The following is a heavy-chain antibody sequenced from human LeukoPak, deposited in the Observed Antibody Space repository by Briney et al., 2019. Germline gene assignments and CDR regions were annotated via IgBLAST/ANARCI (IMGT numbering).Heavy chain of an antibody. Sequence: GGSLRLSCGASGFTFSSYAMSWVRQAPGKGLEWVSAISGSGGSTYYADSVKGRFTISRDSSKNTLYLQMNSLRAEDTAVYYCAKVLTGSGWPFDYWGQGTLVTVSS. D-gene: IGHD6-19*01. CDR1: GFTFSSYA. CDR3: AKVLTGSGWPFDY. V-gene: IGHV3-23*01. CDR2: ISGSGGST. J-gene: IGHJ4*02.